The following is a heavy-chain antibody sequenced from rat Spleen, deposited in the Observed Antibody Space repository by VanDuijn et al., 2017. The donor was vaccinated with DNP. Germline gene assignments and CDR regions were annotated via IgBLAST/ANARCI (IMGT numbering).Heavy chain of an antibody. Sequence: EVKLVESGGALVQPGRSLKLSCAASGFTFSDYNMAWVRQAPKKGLEWVATIIYDGSRTYYRDSVKGRFSLSRDNAKSTLYLQVNSLRSEDTATYFCTSNPHIRTAAPFDYWGQGVMVTVSS. CDR1: GFTFSDYN. J-gene: IGHJ2*01. D-gene: IGHD3-8*01. V-gene: IGHV5S10*01. CDR2: IIYDGSRT. CDR3: TSNPHIRTAAPFDY.